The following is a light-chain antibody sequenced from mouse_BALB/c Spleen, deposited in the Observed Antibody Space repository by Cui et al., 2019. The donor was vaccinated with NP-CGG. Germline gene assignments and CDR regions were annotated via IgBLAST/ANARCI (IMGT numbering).Light chain of an antibody. Sequence: QAVVTQESALTTSPGETVTLTCRSSTGAVTTSNYANWVQEKPDHLFTGLMGGTNNRPPGVPARFSGSLIGDKAALTITGAQTEDEAMYFCALWYSNHWVFGGGTKLTVL. CDR3: ALWYSNHWV. CDR1: TGAVTTSNY. J-gene: IGLJ1*01. V-gene: IGLV1*01. CDR2: GTN.